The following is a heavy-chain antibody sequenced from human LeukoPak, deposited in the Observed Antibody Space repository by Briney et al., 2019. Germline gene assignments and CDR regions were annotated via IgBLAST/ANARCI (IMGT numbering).Heavy chain of an antibody. V-gene: IGHV3-21*01. J-gene: IGHJ4*02. CDR2: ISSSSSYI. Sequence: GGSLRLSCAASGFTFSSYSMNWVRQAPGKGLEWVSSISSSSSYIYYADSMKGRFTIYRDNAKNSLYLQMNSLRAEDTAVYYCARVALKYCSSTSCYAGDYWGQGTMVTVSS. CDR3: ARVALKYCSSTSCYAGDY. D-gene: IGHD2-2*01. CDR1: GFTFSSYS.